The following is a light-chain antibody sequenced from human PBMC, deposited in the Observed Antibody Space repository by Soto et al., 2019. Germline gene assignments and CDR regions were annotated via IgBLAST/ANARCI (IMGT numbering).Light chain of an antibody. Sequence: DIQMPPPPTSLSATVGDRVPIICRASQSITTYLNWYQQKPGTAPKVLIYHASNLQSGVPSRFSGSGSGTEFTLTISSLQPDDFATYYCQQYNSYAFGQGTKV. CDR3: QQYNSYA. CDR2: HAS. CDR1: QSITTY. V-gene: IGKV1-5*02. J-gene: IGKJ1*01.